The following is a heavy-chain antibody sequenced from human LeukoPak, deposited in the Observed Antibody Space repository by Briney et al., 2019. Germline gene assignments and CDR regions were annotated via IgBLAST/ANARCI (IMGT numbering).Heavy chain of an antibody. Sequence: GGSLRLSCAASGFTFSSYAMHWVRQAPGKGLEYVSAISSNGGSTYYANSVKGRFTISRDNSKNTLYLQMGSLRAEDVAVYYCARSEDYDYVWGSYRYIFDYWGQGTLVTVSS. CDR3: ARSEDYDYVWGSYRYIFDY. V-gene: IGHV3-64*01. CDR2: ISSNGGST. CDR1: GFTFSSYA. D-gene: IGHD3-16*02. J-gene: IGHJ4*02.